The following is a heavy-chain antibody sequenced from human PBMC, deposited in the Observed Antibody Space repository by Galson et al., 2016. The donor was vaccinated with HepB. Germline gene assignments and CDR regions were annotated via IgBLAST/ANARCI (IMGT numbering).Heavy chain of an antibody. Sequence: SVKVSCKASGYSFTSYAMHWVRQAPGQGPEWMGWINAGNGNTKYSQKFQGRVTITRDTSARTAYMELSSLRSEDTAVYYCAGDRRTVGRLRGGLGGYWGQGTLVTVSS. J-gene: IGHJ4*02. V-gene: IGHV1-3*01. CDR1: GYSFTSYA. CDR2: INAGNGNT. D-gene: IGHD4-11*01. CDR3: AGDRRTVGRLRGGLGGY.